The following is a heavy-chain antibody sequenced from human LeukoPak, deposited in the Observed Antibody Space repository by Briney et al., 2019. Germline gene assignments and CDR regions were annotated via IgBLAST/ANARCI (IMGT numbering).Heavy chain of an antibody. J-gene: IGHJ4*02. CDR1: GGSISSGGYY. Sequence: SETLSLTCTVSGGSISSGGYYWSWIRQHPGKGLEWIGYIYYSGSTNYNPSLKSRVTISVDTSKNQFSLKLSSVTAADTAVYYCARADLTIAVAGGHFDYWGQGTLVTVSS. D-gene: IGHD6-19*01. CDR3: ARADLTIAVAGGHFDY. V-gene: IGHV4-61*08. CDR2: IYYSGST.